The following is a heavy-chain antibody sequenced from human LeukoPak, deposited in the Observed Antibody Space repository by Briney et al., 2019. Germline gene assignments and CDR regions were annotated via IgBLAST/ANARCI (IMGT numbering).Heavy chain of an antibody. J-gene: IGHJ4*02. Sequence: PGGSLRLSCAASGFTFDDYSMSWVRQAPGKGLEWVSVIYSGGSTYYADSVKGRFTISRDNSKNTLYLQMNSLRAEDTAVYYCARRGGVSYYWGQGTLVTVSS. CDR1: GFTFDDYS. CDR3: ARRGGVSYY. CDR2: IYSGGST. D-gene: IGHD3-10*01. V-gene: IGHV3-53*01.